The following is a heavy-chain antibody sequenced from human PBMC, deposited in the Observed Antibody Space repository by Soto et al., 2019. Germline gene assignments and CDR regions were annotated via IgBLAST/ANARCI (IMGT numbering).Heavy chain of an antibody. V-gene: IGHV1-69*13. CDR1: GGTFSSYA. CDR3: AQARGSGSYYFPGPRGSSGYYYYYGMDV. D-gene: IGHD3-10*01. J-gene: IGHJ6*02. Sequence: SVKVSCKASGGTFSSYAISWVRQAPGQGLEWMGGIIPIFGTANYAQKFQGRVTITADESTSTAYMELSSLRSEDTAVYYCAQARGSGSYYFPGPRGSSGYYYYYGMDVWGQGTTVTVSS. CDR2: IIPIFGTA.